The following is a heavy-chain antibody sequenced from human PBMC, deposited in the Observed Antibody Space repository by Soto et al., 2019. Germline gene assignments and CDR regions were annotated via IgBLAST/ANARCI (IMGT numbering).Heavy chain of an antibody. CDR1: GFTFITYA. D-gene: IGHD3-22*01. J-gene: IGHJ5*02. V-gene: IGHV3-30-3*01. CDR3: ARDTPPFDYDSSGYYYAPGP. Sequence: GGALRLSCAASGFTFITYAMHWVRQAPCKGLEWVAVISYDGSNKYYADSVKGRFTISRDNSKNTLYLQMNSLRSEDTAVYYCARDTPPFDYDSSGYYYAPGPWGQGTLVTVSS. CDR2: ISYDGSNK.